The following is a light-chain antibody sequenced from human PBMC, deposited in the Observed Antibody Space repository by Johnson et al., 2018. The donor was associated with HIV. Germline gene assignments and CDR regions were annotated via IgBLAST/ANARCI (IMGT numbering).Light chain of an antibody. CDR2: DNN. Sequence: QSVLTQPPSVSAAPGQKVTISCSGSSCDIGNNYVSWHQQLPGTAPKLLIYDNNNRSSGIPDRISGSKSGTSATLGITRLKTGDEADDYCGTWDSGLSAGTVFGTGTKVTVL. J-gene: IGLJ1*01. CDR3: GTWDSGLSAGTV. V-gene: IGLV1-51*01. CDR1: SCDIGNNY.